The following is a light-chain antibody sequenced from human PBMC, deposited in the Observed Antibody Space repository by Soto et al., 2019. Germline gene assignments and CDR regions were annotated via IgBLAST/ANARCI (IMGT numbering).Light chain of an antibody. CDR2: AAS. CDR3: QQYNRYSHT. Sequence: DIQLTQSPSFLSASVGDRVTITCRASQDISSYLAWYQQKPGKAPKFLIYAASTLQSGVPSRFSGSGSGTEFTLSISSLQPDDFATYYCQQYNRYSHTFGQGTKLEI. J-gene: IGKJ2*01. V-gene: IGKV1-9*01. CDR1: QDISSY.